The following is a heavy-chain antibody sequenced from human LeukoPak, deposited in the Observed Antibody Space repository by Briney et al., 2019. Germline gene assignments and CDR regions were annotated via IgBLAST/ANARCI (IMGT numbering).Heavy chain of an antibody. Sequence: GGSLRLSCAASGFTFSSYSMNWVRQAPGKGLEWVSSISSSSSYIYYADSVKGRFTISRDNSKNTLYLQMNSLRAEDTAVYYCAKVDRDMITFGGVMVPPDYWGQGTLVTVSS. J-gene: IGHJ4*02. CDR3: AKVDRDMITFGGVMVPPDY. V-gene: IGHV3-21*01. CDR2: ISSSSSYI. CDR1: GFTFSSYS. D-gene: IGHD3-16*01.